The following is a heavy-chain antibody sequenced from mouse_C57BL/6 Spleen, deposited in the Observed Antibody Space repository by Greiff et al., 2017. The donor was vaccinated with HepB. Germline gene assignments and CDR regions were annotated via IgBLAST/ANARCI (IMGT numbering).Heavy chain of an antibody. D-gene: IGHD1-1*01. CDR2: IDPKSGGT. V-gene: IGHV1-72*01. CDR3: ARSGSSYAMDY. Sequence: QVQLQQPGAELVKPGASVKLSCKASGYTFTSYWMHWVKQRPGRGLEWIGRIDPKSGGTKYNEKFKSKATLTVDKPSSTAYMQLSSLTSEDSAVYYCARSGSSYAMDYWGQGTSVTVSS. CDR1: GYTFTSYW. J-gene: IGHJ4*01.